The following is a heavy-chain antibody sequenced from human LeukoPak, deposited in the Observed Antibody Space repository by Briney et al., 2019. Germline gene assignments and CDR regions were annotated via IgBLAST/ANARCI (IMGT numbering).Heavy chain of an antibody. CDR2: ISNSGSGT. J-gene: IGHJ3*02. CDR3: ARALNDAFDI. CDR1: GFTFRDYY. Sequence: GSLRLSCAASGFTFRDYYMGWIRQAPGKGLEWVSYISNSGSGTYYPDSVKGRFTISRDNAKKSLYLQVESLRAEDTAVYYCARALNDAFDIWGQGTMVTVSS. V-gene: IGHV3-11*04.